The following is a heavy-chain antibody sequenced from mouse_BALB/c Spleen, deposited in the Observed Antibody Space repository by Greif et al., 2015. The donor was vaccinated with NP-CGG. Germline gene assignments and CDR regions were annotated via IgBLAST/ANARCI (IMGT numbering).Heavy chain of an antibody. V-gene: IGHV5-6-4*01. D-gene: IGHD2-1*01. J-gene: IGHJ1*01. CDR2: ISSGGSYT. Sequence: EVQRVESGGGLVKPGGSLKLSCAASGFTFSSYTMSWVRQTPEKRLEWVATISSGGSYTYYPDSVKGRFTISRDNAKNTLYLQMSSLKSEDTAMYYCTTRNSWYFDVWGAGTTVTVSS. CDR3: TTRNSWYFDV. CDR1: GFTFSSYT.